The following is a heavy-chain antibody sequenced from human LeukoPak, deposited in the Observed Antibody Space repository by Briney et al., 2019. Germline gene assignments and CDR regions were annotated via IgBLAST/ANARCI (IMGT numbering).Heavy chain of an antibody. Sequence: GGSLRLSCAASGFTFSSYGMHWVRQAPGKGLEWVAFIRYDGSNKYYADSVKGRFTISRDNSKNTLYLQMNSLRAEDTAVYYCAKDVMVRGVENYYYYYMDVWGKGTTVTISS. CDR2: IRYDGSNK. CDR3: AKDVMVRGVENYYYYYMDV. D-gene: IGHD3-10*01. J-gene: IGHJ6*03. V-gene: IGHV3-30*02. CDR1: GFTFSSYG.